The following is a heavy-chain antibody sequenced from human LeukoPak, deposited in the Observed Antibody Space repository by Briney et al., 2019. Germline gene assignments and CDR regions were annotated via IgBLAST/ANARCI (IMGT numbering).Heavy chain of an antibody. Sequence: PGGSLRLSRAASGFTFSNAWMSWVRQAPGKGLEWVGRIKSKTDGGTTDYAAPVKGRFTISRDDSKNTLYLQMNSLKTEDTAVYYCTTDSQWELKEFYFDYWGQGTLVTVSS. J-gene: IGHJ4*02. CDR1: GFTFSNAW. V-gene: IGHV3-15*01. D-gene: IGHD1-26*01. CDR3: TTDSQWELKEFYFDY. CDR2: IKSKTDGGTT.